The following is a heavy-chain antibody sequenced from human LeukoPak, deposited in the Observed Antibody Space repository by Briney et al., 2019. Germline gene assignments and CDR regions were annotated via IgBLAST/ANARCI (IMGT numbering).Heavy chain of an antibody. CDR1: GFTFTNYW. CDR2: ISSSGSHI. Sequence: PGGSLRLSCAASGFTFTNYWMSWVRQAPGKGLEWVSSISSSGSHIYYADSMKGRFTISRDNAKNSLYLQMNSLRAEDTAVYYCARGPSSRVDYWGQGTLVTVSS. D-gene: IGHD6-13*01. CDR3: ARGPSSRVDY. J-gene: IGHJ4*02. V-gene: IGHV3-21*01.